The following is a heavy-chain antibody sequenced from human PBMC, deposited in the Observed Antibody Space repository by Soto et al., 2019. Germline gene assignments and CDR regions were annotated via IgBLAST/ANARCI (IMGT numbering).Heavy chain of an antibody. CDR1: GFTFSSYA. Sequence: TGGSLRLSCAASGFTFSSYAMSWVRQAPGKGLEWVSAISGSGGSTYYADSVKGRFTISRDNSKNTLYLQMNSLRAEDTAVYYCAKDSPQFLEWFNQYYYYYGMDVWGQGTTVTVSS. CDR3: AKDSPQFLEWFNQYYYYYGMDV. J-gene: IGHJ6*02. D-gene: IGHD3-3*01. V-gene: IGHV3-23*01. CDR2: ISGSGGST.